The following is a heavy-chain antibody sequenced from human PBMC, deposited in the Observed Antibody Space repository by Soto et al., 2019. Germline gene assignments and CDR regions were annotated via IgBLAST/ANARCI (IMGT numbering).Heavy chain of an antibody. CDR1: GYTFTNYW. V-gene: IGHV5-51*01. Sequence: RGESLKLSCKGSGYTFTNYWIGWVRQMPGKGLEWMGIIYPGDSDTKYNPSFQGQVTISADKSIPTTYLQWSSLKASDTAIYYCAASIFYYGMDVWGQGTTVTAP. J-gene: IGHJ6*02. CDR2: IYPGDSDT. CDR3: AASIFYYGMDV.